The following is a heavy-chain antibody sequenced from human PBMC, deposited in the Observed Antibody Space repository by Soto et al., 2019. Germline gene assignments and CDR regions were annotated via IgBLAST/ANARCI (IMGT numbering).Heavy chain of an antibody. J-gene: IGHJ4*02. CDR2: IYYSGST. V-gene: IGHV4-59*01. Sequence: QVQLQESGPGLVKPSETLSLTCTVSGGSISSYYWSWIRQPPGKGLEWIGYIYYSGSTNYNPSLNSRVTISVDTSKNQFSLKLSSVTAADTAVYYCARGSDPSDYWGQGTLVTVSS. CDR1: GGSISSYY. CDR3: ARGSDPSDY.